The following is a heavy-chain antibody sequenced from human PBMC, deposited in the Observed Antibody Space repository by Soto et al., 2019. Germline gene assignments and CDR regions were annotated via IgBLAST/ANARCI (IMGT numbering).Heavy chain of an antibody. CDR3: AKSSRQYASAIQAFFDP. D-gene: IGHD2-2*01. V-gene: IGHV3-48*03. Sequence: GGSLRLSCAASGFILRSYEINWVRQAPGKGLEWVSYIGTYDSNTHYADSVRGRFTISRDNARNSVYLQMSSLRPADTAVYYCAKSSRQYASAIQAFFDPWGLGTLVTVSS. J-gene: IGHJ5*02. CDR2: IGTYDSNT. CDR1: GFILRSYE.